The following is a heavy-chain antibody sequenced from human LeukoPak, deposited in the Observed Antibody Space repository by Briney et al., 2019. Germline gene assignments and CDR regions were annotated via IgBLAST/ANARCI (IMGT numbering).Heavy chain of an antibody. CDR1: GDSISNYY. Sequence: NASETLSLTWTVSGDSISNYYWNRFRQPPENGLEWIGNIYYSGSTYYNPSLKSRVTISVDTSKNQFSLKLSSVTAADTAVYYCARGRYYDSSGYYYYYYGMDVWGQGTTVTVSS. CDR2: IYYSGST. J-gene: IGHJ6*02. V-gene: IGHV4-59*12. CDR3: ARGRYYDSSGYYYYYYGMDV. D-gene: IGHD3-22*01.